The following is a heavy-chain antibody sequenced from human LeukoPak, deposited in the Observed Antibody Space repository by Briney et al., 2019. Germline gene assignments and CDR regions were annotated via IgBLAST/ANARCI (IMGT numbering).Heavy chain of an antibody. D-gene: IGHD1-26*01. CDR2: INHSGST. CDR1: GGSFSGYY. J-gene: IGHJ4*02. CDR3: ARGGAYVGARNREFDY. Sequence: PSETLSLTCAVYGGSFSGYYWSWIRQPPGKGLEWIGEINHSGSTNYNPSLKSRVTISVDTSKNQFSLKLSSVTAADTAVYYCARGGAYVGARNREFDYWGQGTLVTVSS. V-gene: IGHV4-34*01.